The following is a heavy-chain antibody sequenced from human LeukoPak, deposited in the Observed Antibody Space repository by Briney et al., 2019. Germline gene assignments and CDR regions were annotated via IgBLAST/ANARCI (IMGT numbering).Heavy chain of an antibody. CDR2: ISGSGSDI. J-gene: IGHJ4*02. CDR3: AKDGNWARFEN. D-gene: IGHD7-27*01. Sequence: GGSLRLSCATSGFTFSDYYMSWIRQAPGKGLEWLSYISGSGSDINYADSGKGRFTVSRDNAKSALYLQMNSLGVEDTAIYYCAKDGNWARFENWGQGTLVTVSS. V-gene: IGHV3-11*01. CDR1: GFTFSDYY.